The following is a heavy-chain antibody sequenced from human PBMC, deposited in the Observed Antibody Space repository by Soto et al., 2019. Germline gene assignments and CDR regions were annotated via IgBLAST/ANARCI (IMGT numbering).Heavy chain of an antibody. CDR2: IIPALGTA. J-gene: IGHJ2*01. D-gene: IGHD4-17*01. CDR3: ARPDFGDYWDFEL. Sequence: QDQLVQSGAEVKKPGSSVKVSCKASGGTFSSHTFSWVRQAPGQGLEWMGRIIPALGTATYAQKSQGRVTITADESATTVYMELNSLRSEDTAVYYCARPDFGDYWDFELWGRGTLVTVSS. CDR1: GGTFSSHT. V-gene: IGHV1-69*08.